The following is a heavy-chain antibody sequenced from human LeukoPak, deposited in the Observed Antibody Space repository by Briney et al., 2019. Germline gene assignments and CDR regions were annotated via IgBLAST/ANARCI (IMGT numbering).Heavy chain of an antibody. Sequence: SETLSFTCTVSGGSISSYYWSWIRQPPGKGLEWIGYIYYSGSTNYNPSLKSRVTISVDTSKNQFSLKLSSVTAADTAVYYCARELADYFDYWGQGTLVTVSS. CDR1: GGSISSYY. V-gene: IGHV4-59*12. CDR2: IYYSGST. J-gene: IGHJ4*02. D-gene: IGHD6-13*01. CDR3: ARELADYFDY.